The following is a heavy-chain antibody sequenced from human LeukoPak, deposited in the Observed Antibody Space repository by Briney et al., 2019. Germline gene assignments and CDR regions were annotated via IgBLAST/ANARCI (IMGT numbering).Heavy chain of an antibody. Sequence: GGSLRLSCAASGFTFSIYAMHWVRQAPGKGLEWVAVISYDGSNKYYADSVKGRFTISRDNSKNTLYLQMNSLRAEDTAVYYCARDLRKHTYYYDSSGPGYGMDVWGQGTTVTVSS. CDR2: ISYDGSNK. D-gene: IGHD3-22*01. J-gene: IGHJ6*02. CDR1: GFTFSIYA. CDR3: ARDLRKHTYYYDSSGPGYGMDV. V-gene: IGHV3-30-3*01.